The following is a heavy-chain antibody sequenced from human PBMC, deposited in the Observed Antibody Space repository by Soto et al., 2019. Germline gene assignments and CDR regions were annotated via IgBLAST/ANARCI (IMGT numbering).Heavy chain of an antibody. J-gene: IGHJ4*02. Sequence: VQLVQSGAEVKKPGSSVKVSCKASGGTFSNYAMSWVRQAPGKGLQWVSTFSGSGGFTYYSDSVKGRFTVSRDNSENTLYLQMNSLRAEDTAVYYCAKGRFSSSSYYFDYWGQGILVTVSS. CDR1: GGTFSNYA. CDR3: AKGRFSSSSYYFDY. V-gene: IGHV3-23*04. CDR2: FSGSGGFT. D-gene: IGHD6-6*01.